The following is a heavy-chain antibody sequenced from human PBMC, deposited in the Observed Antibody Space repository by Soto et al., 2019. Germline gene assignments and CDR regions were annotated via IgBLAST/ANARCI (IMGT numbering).Heavy chain of an antibody. CDR3: AKFFVETGSNSGWPWAFHY. Sequence: EVQLLESGGGLVQPGRSLRLSCAASGFTFSNYAMSLVRQAPGQGLDWVSAISGSGGTTYYADPVKGRFTIYRDNSKNTLCMQMTSLRAENAAVYYCAKFFVETGSNSGWPWAFHYWGQGTLVTVSS. V-gene: IGHV3-23*01. CDR2: ISGSGGTT. J-gene: IGHJ4*02. CDR1: GFTFSNYA. D-gene: IGHD6-25*01.